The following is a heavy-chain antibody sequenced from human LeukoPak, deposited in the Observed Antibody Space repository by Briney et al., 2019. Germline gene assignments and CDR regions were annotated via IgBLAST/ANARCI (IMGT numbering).Heavy chain of an antibody. Sequence: ASVKVSCKASGYTFTGYYMHWVRQAPGQGLEWMGWINPNSGGTNYAQKFQGRVTMTRDTSIGTAYMELSRLRSDDTAVYYCARVAWELGSDAFDIWGQGTMVTVSS. D-gene: IGHD1-26*01. V-gene: IGHV1-2*02. CDR2: INPNSGGT. CDR1: GYTFTGYY. CDR3: ARVAWELGSDAFDI. J-gene: IGHJ3*02.